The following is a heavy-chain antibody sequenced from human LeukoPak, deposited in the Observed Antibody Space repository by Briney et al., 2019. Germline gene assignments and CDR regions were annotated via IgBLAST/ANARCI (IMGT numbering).Heavy chain of an antibody. CDR2: ISGSGGST. J-gene: IGHJ4*02. CDR1: GFTFSSYA. Sequence: PGGSLRLSFAASGFTFSSYAMSWVRQAPGKGLEWVSAISGSGGSTYYADSVKGRFTISRDNSKNTLYLQMNSLRAEDTAVYYCAKGEGYYDFWSGRYYFDYWGQGTLVTVSS. D-gene: IGHD3-3*01. CDR3: AKGEGYYDFWSGRYYFDY. V-gene: IGHV3-23*01.